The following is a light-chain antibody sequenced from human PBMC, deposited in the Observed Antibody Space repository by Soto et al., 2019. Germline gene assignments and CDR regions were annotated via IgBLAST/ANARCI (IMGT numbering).Light chain of an antibody. J-gene: IGKJ1*01. CDR2: GAS. CDR1: QSVTSNY. V-gene: IGKV3-20*01. Sequence: EIVLTQSPGTLSLSPGERATLSCRASQSVTSNYLAWYQQKSGQAPRLLIYGASSRATGIPDRFSGSGSGTDFTLTIRRLEPEDFAVYYCQHYDGSRTFGLGTRVDIK. CDR3: QHYDGSRT.